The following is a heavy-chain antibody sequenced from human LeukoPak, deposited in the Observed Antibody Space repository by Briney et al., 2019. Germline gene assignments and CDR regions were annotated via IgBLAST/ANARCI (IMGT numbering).Heavy chain of an antibody. D-gene: IGHD2-15*01. V-gene: IGHV3-23*01. CDR3: AIDLLRVAATN. Sequence: GGSLRLSCAASGFTFTTYAMSWVRQAPGRGLEWVSAISSSGGSTYYADSVKGRFTISRDDSNNTLYLQMNSLRAEDTAIYYCAIDLLRVAATNWGQGTLVTVSS. CDR2: ISSSGGST. CDR1: GFTFTTYA. J-gene: IGHJ4*02.